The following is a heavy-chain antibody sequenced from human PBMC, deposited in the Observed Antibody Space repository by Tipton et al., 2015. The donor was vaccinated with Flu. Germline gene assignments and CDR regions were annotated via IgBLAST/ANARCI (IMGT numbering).Heavy chain of an antibody. CDR1: GFTFTRYG. CDR2: ITSGGST. J-gene: IGHJ4*02. CDR3: AKVIPELVAGLDY. D-gene: IGHD6-19*01. Sequence: AASGFTFTRYGVSWVRQAPGKGLEWVSAITSGGSTYFADSVKGRFTISRDNYKNTLYLQMNSLRAEDTAVYHCAKVIPELVAGLDYWGQGTLVTVSS. V-gene: IGHV3-23*01.